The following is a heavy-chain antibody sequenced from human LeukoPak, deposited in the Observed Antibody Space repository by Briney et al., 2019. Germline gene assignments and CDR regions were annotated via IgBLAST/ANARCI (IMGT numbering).Heavy chain of an antibody. D-gene: IGHD3-22*01. Sequence: PGGSLRLSCAASGFTFSSYAMSWVRQAPGKGLEWVSAISGSGGSTYYADSVKGRFTISRDNSKNTLYLQMNSLRAEDTAVYYCAKDRHYYDSSGATDYWGQGTLVTVSS. J-gene: IGHJ4*02. V-gene: IGHV3-23*01. CDR1: GFTFSSYA. CDR2: ISGSGGST. CDR3: AKDRHYYDSSGATDY.